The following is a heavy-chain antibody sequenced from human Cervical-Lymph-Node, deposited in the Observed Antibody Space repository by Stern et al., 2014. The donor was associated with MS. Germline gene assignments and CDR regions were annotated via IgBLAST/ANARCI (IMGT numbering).Heavy chain of an antibody. J-gene: IGHJ6*02. CDR2: ITPNSGGT. D-gene: IGHD4/OR15-4a*01. V-gene: IGHV1-2*06. Sequence: VQLVESGAEGKKPGASVNVSCKASGYSFTGYYIHWVRQAPGQGLEWMGRITPNSGGTKYGQQFQDRVTMTRETYLSTANIEMHRRIPDDTAVYYCARGPTDYGHYYVDGMDVWGRGTTVTVSS. CDR1: GYSFTGYY. CDR3: ARGPTDYGHYYVDGMDV.